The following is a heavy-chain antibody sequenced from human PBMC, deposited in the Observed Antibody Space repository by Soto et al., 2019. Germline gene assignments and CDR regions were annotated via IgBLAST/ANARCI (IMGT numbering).Heavy chain of an antibody. V-gene: IGHV3-30*18. J-gene: IGHJ4*02. CDR3: AKDEGVGGTLGLFDY. CDR2: MSSDGSKI. CDR1: GFDFTYYA. Sequence: QVQLVESGGGAVQPGESLRLSCVASGFDFTYYAMHWVRQAPGKGLESVAVMSSDGSKIHHTDSVKGRFTISRDNSKNTRYLQMNSLRKVDTAVYFCAKDEGVGGTLGLFDYWGQGTLVSVSS. D-gene: IGHD1-26*01.